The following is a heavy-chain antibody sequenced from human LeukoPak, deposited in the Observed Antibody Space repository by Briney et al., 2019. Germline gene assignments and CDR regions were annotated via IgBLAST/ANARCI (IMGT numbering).Heavy chain of an antibody. V-gene: IGHV4-59*08. CDR3: ARHSGWSGLDYMDV. J-gene: IGHJ6*03. D-gene: IGHD6-19*01. CDR1: GGYIRSYY. CDR2: IYYSGST. Sequence: SETLSLTCTVSGGYIRSYYWSWIRQPPGKGLEWIGFIYYSGSTNYNPSLKSRVTISVDTSKNQFSLKLSSATAADTAVYYCARHSGWSGLDYMDVWGKGTTVTVSS.